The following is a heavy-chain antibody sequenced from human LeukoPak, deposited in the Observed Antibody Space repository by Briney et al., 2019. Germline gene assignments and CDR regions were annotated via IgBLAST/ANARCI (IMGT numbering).Heavy chain of an antibody. CDR1: GFTFSSYS. Sequence: GGSLRLSCAASGFTFSSYSMNWVRQAPGKGLEWVSSISSSSSYIYYADSVKGRFTISRDNAKNSLYLQMNSLRAEDTALYYCAKDMGDIVLKYGMDVWGQGTTVTVSS. CDR2: ISSSSSYI. J-gene: IGHJ6*02. CDR3: AKDMGDIVLKYGMDV. V-gene: IGHV3-21*04. D-gene: IGHD2-8*01.